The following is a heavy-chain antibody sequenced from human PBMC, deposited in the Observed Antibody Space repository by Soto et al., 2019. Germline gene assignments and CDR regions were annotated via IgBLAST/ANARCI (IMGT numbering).Heavy chain of an antibody. D-gene: IGHD5-12*01. J-gene: IGHJ4*02. CDR3: AKLFLGGYNDDYFDY. CDR1: VFTFSSYA. V-gene: IGHV3-23*01. CDR2: ITSSGGST. Sequence: GSLRLSGAASVFTFSSYAMNWVRQAPGKGLEWVSAITSSGGSTYYADSVKGRFTISRDNSKNTLYLQMNSLRAKDTAVYYCAKLFLGGYNDDYFDYWGQGTLVTVSS.